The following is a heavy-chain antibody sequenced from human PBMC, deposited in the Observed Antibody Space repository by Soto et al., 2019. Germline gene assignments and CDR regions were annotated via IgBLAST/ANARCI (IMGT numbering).Heavy chain of an antibody. Sequence: QVQLQESGPGLVKPSETLSLTCTVSGVSVSSGSFYWAWIRQPPGKRLEWIGFISYSGTTNNNPSLKSRVTISVDMSRSQISLMVRSLTAADTALYYCARGATVTQYDYWGQGTLVTVSS. J-gene: IGHJ4*02. CDR2: ISYSGTT. V-gene: IGHV4-61*01. D-gene: IGHD4-17*01. CDR3: ARGATVTQYDY. CDR1: GVSVSSGSFY.